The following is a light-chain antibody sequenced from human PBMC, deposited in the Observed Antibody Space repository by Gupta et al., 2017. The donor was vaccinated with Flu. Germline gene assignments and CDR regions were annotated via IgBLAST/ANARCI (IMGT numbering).Light chain of an antibody. CDR3: QQLNSYPRT. V-gene: IGKV1-9*01. CDR2: GAS. J-gene: IGKJ3*01. CDR1: QGISIL. Sequence: DIQSTHPPSFLSASLRHRVTITFRASQGISILLTWYQQKPGKAPKLLIYGASTLHSGVPSRFSGSGSGTEFTLTISSLQPEDFATYYCQQLNSYPRTFGHGTKVDVK.